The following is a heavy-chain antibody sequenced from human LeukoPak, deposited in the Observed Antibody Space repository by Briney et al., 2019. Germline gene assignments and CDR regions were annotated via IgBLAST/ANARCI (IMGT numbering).Heavy chain of an antibody. D-gene: IGHD3-22*01. CDR3: ASLPPYYYDSNGFYYFDY. CDR1: GFTFSSYW. V-gene: IGHV3-7*01. Sequence: GGSLRLSCAASGFTFSSYWMSWVRQAPGKGLEWVANIKQDGSEKYYVDSVKGRFTISRDNAKNSLYLQMNSLRAEDTAVYYCASLPPYYYDSNGFYYFDYWGQGTLVTVSS. J-gene: IGHJ4*02. CDR2: IKQDGSEK.